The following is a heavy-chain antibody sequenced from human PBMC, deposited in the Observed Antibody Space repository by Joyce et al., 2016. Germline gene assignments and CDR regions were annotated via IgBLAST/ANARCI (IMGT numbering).Heavy chain of an antibody. CDR3: ARDVGYNSPSGLWSKYFDT. J-gene: IGHJ5*02. V-gene: IGHV1-2*06. CDR1: GYPFIDFY. D-gene: IGHD2-21*01. Sequence: QMLLVQSEAEVMQPGASVKVSCKASGYPFIDFYVHWMRQAPGQGLGWIGHINPRNGGTEYAQKLQDRFTMTKDMSISTVFMELRRLTSDDTAVYYCARDVGYNSPSGLWSKYFDTCGQGTLVTVPS. CDR2: INPRNGGT.